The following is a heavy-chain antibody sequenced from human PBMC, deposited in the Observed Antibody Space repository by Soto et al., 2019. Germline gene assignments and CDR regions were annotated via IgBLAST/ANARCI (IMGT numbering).Heavy chain of an antibody. CDR1: GFTFSSHW. V-gene: IGHV3-7*03. CDR3: ARDWERSPDY. J-gene: IGHJ4*02. CDR2: MNQDGSQK. D-gene: IGHD1-26*01. Sequence: PGGSLRLSCVPSGFTFSSHWMTWVRQAPGKGPEWVAHMNQDGSQKYYVDSVKGRFTISRDNAKNSLYLQMNSLRSEDMGIYYCARDWERSPDYWGQGILGTVSS.